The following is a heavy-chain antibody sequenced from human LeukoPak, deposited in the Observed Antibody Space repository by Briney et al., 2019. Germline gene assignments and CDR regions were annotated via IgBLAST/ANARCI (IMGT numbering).Heavy chain of an antibody. CDR3: AKDSSSTAFDY. D-gene: IGHD2-2*01. J-gene: IGHJ4*02. Sequence: PGGSLRLSCEASGFTFSSYIMTWVRQAPGKGLEWVSAISGSGGSTYYADSVKGRFTISRDNSKDTLYLQMNSLRAEDTAVYYCAKDSSSTAFDYWGQGTLVTVSS. V-gene: IGHV3-23*01. CDR1: GFTFSSYI. CDR2: ISGSGGST.